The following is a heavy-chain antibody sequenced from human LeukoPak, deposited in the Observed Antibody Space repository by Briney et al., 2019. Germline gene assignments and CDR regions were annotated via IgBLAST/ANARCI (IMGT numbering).Heavy chain of an antibody. V-gene: IGHV3-15*01. CDR3: TTVRVGETIMESGY. CDR1: GLTFSNAW. J-gene: IGHJ4*02. D-gene: IGHD1-26*01. CDR2: IQRKIDGGTI. Sequence: PGGSLRLSCAASGLTFSNAWMNWIRKAPGKGLEWVGRIQRKIDGGTITYGAPVKGRFTISRDDSKNTLYLQMNSLRTEDTAVYYCTTVRVGETIMESGYWGQGTLVTVSS.